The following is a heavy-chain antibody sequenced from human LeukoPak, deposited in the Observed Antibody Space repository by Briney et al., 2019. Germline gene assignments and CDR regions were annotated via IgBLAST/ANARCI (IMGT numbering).Heavy chain of an antibody. CDR3: ARRRVGSGSYYNVGSYYFDN. J-gene: IGHJ4*02. CDR2: IFPGDSDT. D-gene: IGHD3-10*01. Sequence: GESLKISCKGSGYSFTSYWIGWVRQMPGKGLEWMGIIFPGDSDTRYSPSFQGQVTISVDESISTAYLQWSSLKASDTAIYYCARRRVGSGSYYNVGSYYFDNWGQGTLVTVSS. CDR1: GYSFTSYW. V-gene: IGHV5-51*01.